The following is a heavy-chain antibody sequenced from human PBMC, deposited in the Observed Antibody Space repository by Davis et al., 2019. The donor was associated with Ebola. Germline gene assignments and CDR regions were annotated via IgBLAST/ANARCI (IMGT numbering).Heavy chain of an antibody. J-gene: IGHJ6*02. V-gene: IGHV1-69*13. CDR1: GGTFSSYA. Sequence: SVKVSCKASGGTFSSYAISWVRQAPGQGLEWMGGIIPIFGTANYAQKFQGRVTITADESTSTAYMELSSLRSEDTAVYFCASTTNWGTLFYYYYGMDVWGQGTTVTVSS. CDR2: IIPIFGTA. D-gene: IGHD7-27*01. CDR3: ASTTNWGTLFYYYYGMDV.